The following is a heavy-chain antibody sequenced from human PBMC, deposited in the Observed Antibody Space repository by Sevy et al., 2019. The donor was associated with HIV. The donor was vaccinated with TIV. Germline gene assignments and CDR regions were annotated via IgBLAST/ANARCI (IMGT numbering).Heavy chain of an antibody. J-gene: IGHJ6*02. D-gene: IGHD2-2*01. Sequence: ASVKVSCKASGGTFSSYAISWVRQAPGQGLEWMGGIIPIFGTANYAQKFQGRVTITADESTSTAYMELSSLRSEDTAVYYCASESFMTSVHSDYYYGMDVWGQGTTVTVSS. CDR3: ASESFMTSVHSDYYYGMDV. V-gene: IGHV1-69*13. CDR1: GGTFSSYA. CDR2: IIPIFGTA.